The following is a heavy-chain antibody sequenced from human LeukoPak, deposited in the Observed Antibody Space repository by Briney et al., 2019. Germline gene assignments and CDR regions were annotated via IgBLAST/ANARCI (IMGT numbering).Heavy chain of an antibody. J-gene: IGHJ4*02. D-gene: IGHD1-26*01. V-gene: IGHV3-23*01. CDR3: AKVAQEALGSLDY. Sequence: GGSLRLSCAASGFTFSSYAMTWVRQAPGKGLEWGSAISGGGGSTYYVDSVKGRFTISRDNSKNTLYLQMNSLRAEDTAVYYCAKVAQEALGSLDYWGQGTLVTVSS. CDR1: GFTFSSYA. CDR2: ISGGGGST.